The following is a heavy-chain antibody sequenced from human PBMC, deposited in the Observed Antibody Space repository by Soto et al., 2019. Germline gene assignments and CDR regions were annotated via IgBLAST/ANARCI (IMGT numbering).Heavy chain of an antibody. D-gene: IGHD2-2*01. J-gene: IGHJ4*02. V-gene: IGHV3-23*01. CDR3: ANYCSSTSCYVVGFVY. CDR1: GFTFSSYA. CDR2: ISGSGGST. Sequence: GGSLRLSCAASGFTFSSYAMSWVRQAPGKGLEWVSAISGSGGSTYYADSVKGRFTISRDNSKDTLYLQMNSLRAEDTAVYYCANYCSSTSCYVVGFVYWGQGTLVTAPQ.